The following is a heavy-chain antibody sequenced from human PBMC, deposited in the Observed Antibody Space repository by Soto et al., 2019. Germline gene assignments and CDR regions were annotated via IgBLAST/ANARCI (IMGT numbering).Heavy chain of an antibody. CDR1: GFTLSSYA. Sequence: QVQLVESGGGVVQPGRSLRLSCAASGFTLSSYAMHWVRQAPGKGLEWVAVISYDGSNKYYADSVKGRFTISRDNSKNTLYLQMNSLRAEDTAVYYCARDAANYYDSSGYILDYWGQGTLVTVSS. CDR2: ISYDGSNK. V-gene: IGHV3-30-3*01. J-gene: IGHJ4*02. D-gene: IGHD3-22*01. CDR3: ARDAANYYDSSGYILDY.